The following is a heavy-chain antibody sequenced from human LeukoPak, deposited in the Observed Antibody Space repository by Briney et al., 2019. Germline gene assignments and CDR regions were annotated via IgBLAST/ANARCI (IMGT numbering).Heavy chain of an antibody. V-gene: IGHV1-8*02. CDR1: GYTFTGYY. J-gene: IGHJ6*03. CDR3: ARGTNVLRYFDWLYDYYYYMDV. Sequence: ASVKVSCKASGYTFTGYYMHWVRRAPGQGLEWMGWINPNTGNTGYAQKFQGRVTMTRNTSISTAYMELSSLRSEDTAVYYCARGTNVLRYFDWLYDYYYYMDVWGKGTTVTISS. CDR2: INPNTGNT. D-gene: IGHD3-9*01.